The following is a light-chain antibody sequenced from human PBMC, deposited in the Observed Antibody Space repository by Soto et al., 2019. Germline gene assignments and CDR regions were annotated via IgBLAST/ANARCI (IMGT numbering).Light chain of an antibody. Sequence: EIVLTQSPSTLSLSPGERATLSCRASQSVSSYLAWYQQKPGQAPRLLIYGASSRATGIPDRFSGSGSGTDFTLTINTLEHEDFAVYYCQQHSNWFSWSFGQGTKVDIK. CDR2: GAS. J-gene: IGKJ1*01. V-gene: IGKV3-11*01. CDR3: QQHSNWFSWS. CDR1: QSVSSY.